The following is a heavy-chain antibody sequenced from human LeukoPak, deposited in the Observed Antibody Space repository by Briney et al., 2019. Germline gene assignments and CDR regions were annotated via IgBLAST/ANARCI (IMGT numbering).Heavy chain of an antibody. J-gene: IGHJ6*02. CDR3: TRVQAGRSGHMDV. CDR2: IDPDGSTT. Sequence: PGGSLRLSCQASGLSLNGYWMLWVRQAPGEGLVWVSRIDPDGSTTNYAESVKGRFATSRDNAKNTMYLQMNSLRAEDTALYYCTRVQAGRSGHMDVWGRGTTVTVSS. V-gene: IGHV3-74*01. CDR1: GLSLNGYW. D-gene: IGHD7-27*01.